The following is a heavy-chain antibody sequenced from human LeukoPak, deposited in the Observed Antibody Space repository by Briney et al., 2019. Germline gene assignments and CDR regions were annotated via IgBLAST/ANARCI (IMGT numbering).Heavy chain of an antibody. V-gene: IGHV3-11*01. CDR1: GLTHSHYY. CDR2: ISSSGSTI. J-gene: IGHJ3*02. CDR3: ARGVVGATKAFDI. D-gene: IGHD1-26*01. Sequence: GGSLRLSCAASGLTHSHYYMSWIRQAPGKGLEWVSYISSSGSTIYYADSVKGRFTISRDNAKNSLYLQMNSLRAEDTAVYYCARGVVGATKAFDIWGQGTMVTVSS.